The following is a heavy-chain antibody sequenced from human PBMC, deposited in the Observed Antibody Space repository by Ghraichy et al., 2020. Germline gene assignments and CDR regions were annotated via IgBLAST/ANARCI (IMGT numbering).Heavy chain of an antibody. CDR2: IYHSGSP. V-gene: IGHV4-34*01. CDR3: ARGEARQQPYPT. Sequence: SETLSLTFAVYRGSFSGSSWSWIRPPPGKGREWIGEIYHSGSPNYNPSLKSRVTISLDTSRSQFSLNLNSVTAADTAVYYCARGEARQQPYPTSGQGALVTVSS. J-gene: IGHJ5*02. CDR1: RGSFSGSS. D-gene: IGHD6-13*01.